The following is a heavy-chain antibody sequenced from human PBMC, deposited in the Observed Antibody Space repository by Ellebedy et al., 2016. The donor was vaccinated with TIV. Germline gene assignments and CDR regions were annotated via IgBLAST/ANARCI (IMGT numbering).Heavy chain of an antibody. CDR3: VRIEDGGWALDH. D-gene: IGHD6-19*01. Sequence: AASVKVSCKASGDILRSYSISWVRQAPGQGLDWMGGVIPIIGAVNYAQDFQGRVTITADAFTYTSHMLMSSLRSDDTAIYYGVRIEDGGWALDHWGQGTLVTVSS. CDR2: VIPIIGAV. CDR1: GDILRSYS. V-gene: IGHV1-69*13. J-gene: IGHJ4*02.